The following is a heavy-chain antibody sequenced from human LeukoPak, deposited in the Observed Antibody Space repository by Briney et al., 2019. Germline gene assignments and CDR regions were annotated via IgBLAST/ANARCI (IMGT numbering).Heavy chain of an antibody. J-gene: IGHJ4*02. Sequence: GTSLRLSCVTSGFTFRTCGVHWVRQAPGKGLEWVALMPSDGIKTYYADSVKGRFTISRDSSKDTLYLQMSSLRPDDTAVYYCAKDHAGTGRAFEYWGQGTLVTVSS. CDR2: MPSDGIKT. D-gene: IGHD1-1*01. CDR1: GFTFRTCG. CDR3: AKDHAGTGRAFEY. V-gene: IGHV3-30*04.